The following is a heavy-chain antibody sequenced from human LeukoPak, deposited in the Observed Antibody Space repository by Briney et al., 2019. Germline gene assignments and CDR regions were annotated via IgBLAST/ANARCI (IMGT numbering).Heavy chain of an antibody. D-gene: IGHD6-19*01. CDR3: ARDLGYSSGWYFSH. J-gene: IGHJ4*02. Sequence: PGGSLRLSCAASGFTFSSYWMSWVRQAPGKGLEWVANIKQDGSEKYYVDSVKGRFTISRDNDRNSLFLQMTSLRAEDTAVYYCARDLGYSSGWYFSHWGQGTLVTVYS. CDR2: IKQDGSEK. V-gene: IGHV3-7*01. CDR1: GFTFSSYW.